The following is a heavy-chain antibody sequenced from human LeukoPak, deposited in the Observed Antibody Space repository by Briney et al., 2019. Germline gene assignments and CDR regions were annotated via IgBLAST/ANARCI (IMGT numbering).Heavy chain of an antibody. J-gene: IGHJ4*02. D-gene: IGHD2-2*01. CDR1: GFTFSTYA. CDR3: AKDPYGTRYFDY. CDR2: INAGGGET. V-gene: IGHV3-23*01. Sequence: GGSLRLSCAASGFTFSTYAMTWVRQAAEKGLEWVSIINAGGGETYYADSVKGRFTISRDNSKNTLYLQMNSLRAEDTAVYYCAKDPYGTRYFDYWGQGTLVTVSS.